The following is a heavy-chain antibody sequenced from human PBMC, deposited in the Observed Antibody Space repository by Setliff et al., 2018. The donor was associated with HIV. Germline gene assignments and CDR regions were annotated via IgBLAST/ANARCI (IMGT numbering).Heavy chain of an antibody. Sequence: ASVKVSCTTSGYTFSNYPIHWLRQAPGQRPEWMGWVNTGKGDTKYSQRFQDRLTITTDSSASSVYMELSSLSSDDTAIYYCARDRFTLTSSIFGFWGHGTLVTVSS. D-gene: IGHD3-3*01. V-gene: IGHV1-3*04. CDR2: VNTGKGDT. CDR3: ARDRFTLTSSIFGF. CDR1: GYTFSNYP. J-gene: IGHJ4*01.